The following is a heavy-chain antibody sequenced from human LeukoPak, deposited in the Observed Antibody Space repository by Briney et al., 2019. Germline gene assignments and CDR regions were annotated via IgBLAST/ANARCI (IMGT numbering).Heavy chain of an antibody. CDR3: ARGCSGGSCFYYYYYGMDV. Sequence: SETLSLTCTVSGYSISSGYYWGWIRQPPGKGLEWIGSIYHSGSTYYNPSLKSRVTISVDTSKNQFSLKLSSVTAADTAVYYCARGCSGGSCFYYYYYGMDVWGQGTTVTVSS. CDR2: IYHSGST. J-gene: IGHJ6*02. CDR1: GYSISSGYY. V-gene: IGHV4-38-2*02. D-gene: IGHD2-15*01.